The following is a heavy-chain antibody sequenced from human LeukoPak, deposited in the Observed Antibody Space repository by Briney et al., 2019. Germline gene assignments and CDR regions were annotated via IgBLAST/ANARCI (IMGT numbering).Heavy chain of an antibody. Sequence: PSETLSLTCAVYGGSFSGYYWSWIRQPPGKGLEWIGYIYYSGSTNYNPSLKSRVTILVDTSKNQFSLKLSSVTAADTAVYYCARETSGRQRYWFDPWGQGTLVTVSS. CDR2: IYYSGST. J-gene: IGHJ5*02. CDR3: ARETSGRQRYWFDP. V-gene: IGHV4-59*12. D-gene: IGHD3-10*01. CDR1: GGSFSGYY.